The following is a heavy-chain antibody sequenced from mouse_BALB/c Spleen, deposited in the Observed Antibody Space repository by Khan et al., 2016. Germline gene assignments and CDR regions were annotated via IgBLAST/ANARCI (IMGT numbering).Heavy chain of an antibody. CDR2: IRLKSNNYAT. CDR1: GFTFSNYW. V-gene: IGHV6-6*02. J-gene: IGHJ3*01. Sequence: EVKLEESGGGLVQPGGSMKLSCVASGFTFSNYWMNWVRQSPEKGLEWVAEIRLKSNNYATHYAESVKGRLTISRDDSKSSVQLIMNHLRAEDAGIYYCTTGFAYWGQGTLVTVAA. CDR3: TTGFAY.